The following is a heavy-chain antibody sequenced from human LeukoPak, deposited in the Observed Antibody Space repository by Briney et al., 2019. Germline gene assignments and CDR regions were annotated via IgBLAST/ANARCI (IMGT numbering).Heavy chain of an antibody. J-gene: IGHJ4*02. Sequence: GASAKVFCKASGYTFTGYYMHWVRQAPGQGLEWMGWINPNSGGTNYAQKFQGRVTMTRDTSISTAYMELSRLRSDDTAVYYCARVQVTTLSGRDYWGQGTLVTVSS. CDR1: GYTFTGYY. V-gene: IGHV1-2*02. D-gene: IGHD4-17*01. CDR2: INPNSGGT. CDR3: ARVQVTTLSGRDY.